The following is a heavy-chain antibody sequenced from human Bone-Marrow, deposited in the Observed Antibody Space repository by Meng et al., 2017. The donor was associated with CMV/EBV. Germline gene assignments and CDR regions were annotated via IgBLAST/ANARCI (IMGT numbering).Heavy chain of an antibody. V-gene: IGHV1-69*02. Sequence: SVKVSCKASGSTFTSSYIYWVRQAPGQGLEWMGRIIPILGIANYAQKFQGRVTITADKSTSTAYMELSSLRSEDTAVYYCARKDFWSGYHWGQGTLVTVSS. CDR3: ARKDFWSGYH. CDR1: GSTFTSSY. J-gene: IGHJ5*02. D-gene: IGHD3-3*01. CDR2: IIPILGIA.